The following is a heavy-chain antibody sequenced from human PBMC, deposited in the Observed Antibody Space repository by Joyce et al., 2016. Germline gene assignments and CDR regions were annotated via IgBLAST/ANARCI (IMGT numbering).Heavy chain of an antibody. V-gene: IGHV4-31*03. CDR3: ARMGGAAAPFDY. Sequence: QVQLQESGPGLVKPSQTLSLTCTVSGGSINSVGYYWSWIRQHPGKGLEWIGYIYYSGDSSYNPSLKSRVTISLDTSRNQFSLNLSSVTAADTAVYYCARMGGAAAPFDYWGQGTLVAVSS. D-gene: IGHD6-13*01. J-gene: IGHJ4*02. CDR1: GGSINSVGYY. CDR2: IYYSGDS.